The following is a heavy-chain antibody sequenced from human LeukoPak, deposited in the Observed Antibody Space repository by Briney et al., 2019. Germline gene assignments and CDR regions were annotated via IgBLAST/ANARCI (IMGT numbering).Heavy chain of an antibody. Sequence: PSQTLSLTCTLSGGSIINGDYYWSWIRQPPGKGLEWIGYIYDDGSTYYNPSLKSRVTISIDTSKNQFSLNLRSVTAAGTAVYYCAGLTGSGEVFDSWGQGTLVTVSS. CDR3: AGLTGSGEVFDS. V-gene: IGHV4-30-4*01. D-gene: IGHD1-14*01. CDR1: GGSIINGDYY. J-gene: IGHJ4*02. CDR2: IYDDGST.